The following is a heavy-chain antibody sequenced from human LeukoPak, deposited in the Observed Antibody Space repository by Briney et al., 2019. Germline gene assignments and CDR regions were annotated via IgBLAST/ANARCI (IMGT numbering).Heavy chain of an antibody. CDR2: TYYRSKWYN. CDR1: VDSVSSNIAA. D-gene: IGHD6-19*01. J-gene: IGHJ4*02. V-gene: IGHV6-1*01. CDR3: ARGMEQWLGAFDY. Sequence: SQTLSLTCALSVDSVSSNIAAANWLRHSPSRGLEWLGSTYYRSKWYNDYAVSVKSRITINADPSKTKFSLQLNSLTPEETAVYYCARGMEQWLGAFDYWGQGTLVTVSS.